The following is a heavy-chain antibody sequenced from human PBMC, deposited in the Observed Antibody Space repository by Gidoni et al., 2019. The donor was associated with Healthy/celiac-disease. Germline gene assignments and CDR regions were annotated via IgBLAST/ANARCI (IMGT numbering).Heavy chain of an antibody. Sequence: QVQLVESGGGVVQPGRSLRLSCAASGFTFSSYAMHWVRQAPGKGLEWVAFISYDGSNKYYADSVKGRFTISRDNSKNTLYLQMNSLRAEDTAVYYCVSYCSGGSCYSGFDPWGQGTLVTVSS. J-gene: IGHJ5*02. V-gene: IGHV3-30-3*01. D-gene: IGHD2-15*01. CDR1: GFTFSSYA. CDR2: ISYDGSNK. CDR3: VSYCSGGSCYSGFDP.